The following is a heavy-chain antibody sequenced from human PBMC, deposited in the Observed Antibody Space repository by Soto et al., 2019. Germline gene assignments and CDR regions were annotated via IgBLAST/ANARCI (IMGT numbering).Heavy chain of an antibody. Sequence: QVQLVESGGGVVQPGRSLRLSCAASGFTFSSYGMHWVRQAPGKGLEWVAVIWYDGSNKYYADSVKGRFTISRDNSKNTLYLQMNSLSAEDTAVYYCARDGRDAFDIWGHGTMVTVSS. CDR1: GFTFSSYG. CDR3: ARDGRDAFDI. V-gene: IGHV3-33*01. J-gene: IGHJ3*02. CDR2: IWYDGSNK.